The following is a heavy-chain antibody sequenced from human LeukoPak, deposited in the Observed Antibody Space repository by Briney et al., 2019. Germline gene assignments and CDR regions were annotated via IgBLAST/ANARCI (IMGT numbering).Heavy chain of an antibody. CDR1: GFTFSSYS. D-gene: IGHD4-17*01. V-gene: IGHV3-21*01. Sequence: PGGSLRLSCAASGFTFSSYSMNWVRQAPGKGLEWVSSISSSSSYIYYADSVKGQFTISRDNAKNSLYLQMNSLRAEDTAVYYCARDDGDYDFDYWGQGTLVTVSS. CDR3: ARDDGDYDFDY. CDR2: ISSSSSYI. J-gene: IGHJ4*02.